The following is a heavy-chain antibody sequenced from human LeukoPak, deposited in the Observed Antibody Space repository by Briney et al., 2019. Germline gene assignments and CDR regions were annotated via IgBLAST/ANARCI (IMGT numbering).Heavy chain of an antibody. CDR1: GGTFSSYA. Sequence: SVKVSCKASGGTFSSYAISWVRQAPGQGLEWMGGIIPIFGTANYAQKFQGRVTMTRDTSTSTVYMELSSLRSEDTAVYYCARGLELNGAFDIWGQGTMVTVSS. D-gene: IGHD2-8*01. CDR2: IIPIFGTA. J-gene: IGHJ3*02. CDR3: ARGLELNGAFDI. V-gene: IGHV1-69*05.